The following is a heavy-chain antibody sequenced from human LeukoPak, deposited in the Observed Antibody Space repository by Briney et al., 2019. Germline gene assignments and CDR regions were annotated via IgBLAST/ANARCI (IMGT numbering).Heavy chain of an antibody. Sequence: SVNVSCKASGGTFSSYAISWVRQAPGQGLEWMGRIIPIFGIANYAQKFQGRVTITADKSTSTAYMELSSLRSEDTAVYYCARVTTAVAGPGWYFDYWGQGTLVTVSS. CDR3: ARVTTAVAGPGWYFDY. D-gene: IGHD6-19*01. J-gene: IGHJ4*02. V-gene: IGHV1-69*04. CDR1: GGTFSSYA. CDR2: IIPIFGIA.